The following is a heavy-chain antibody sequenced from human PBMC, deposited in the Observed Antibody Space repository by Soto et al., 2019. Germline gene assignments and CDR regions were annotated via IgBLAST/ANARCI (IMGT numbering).Heavy chain of an antibody. CDR2: IIPIFGTA. Sequence: SVKVSCKASGGTFSSYAISWVRQAPGQGLEWMGGIIPIFGTANYAQKFQGRVTITADESTSTAYMELSSLRSEDTAVYYCARATTVTTYRYYFDYWGQGTLGSGSS. V-gene: IGHV1-69*13. D-gene: IGHD4-17*01. CDR1: GGTFSSYA. J-gene: IGHJ4*02. CDR3: ARATTVTTYRYYFDY.